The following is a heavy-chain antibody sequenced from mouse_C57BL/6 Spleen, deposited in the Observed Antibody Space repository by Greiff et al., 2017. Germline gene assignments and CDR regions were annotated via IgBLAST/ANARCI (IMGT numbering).Heavy chain of an antibody. CDR3: ASYYYGSSPYFDY. V-gene: IGHV14-2*01. Sequence: VHVKQSGAELVKPGASVKLSCTASGFNIKDYYMHWVKQRTEQGLEWIGRIDPEDGETKYASKFQGKATITADTSSNTAYLQLSSLTSEDTAVYYCASYYYGSSPYFDYWGQGTTLTVSS. D-gene: IGHD1-1*01. CDR2: IDPEDGET. J-gene: IGHJ2*01. CDR1: GFNIKDYY.